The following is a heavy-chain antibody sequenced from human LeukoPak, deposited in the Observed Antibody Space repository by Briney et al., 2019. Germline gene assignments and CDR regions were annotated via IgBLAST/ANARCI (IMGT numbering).Heavy chain of an antibody. Sequence: AGGSLRLSCAASGFSVGVNYMNWIRQAPGKGLEWLSFLYSGGMTYYADPVRGRFTISRDDSNNTLYLQMRDLKVDDTAVYFCTRAHFMNAFDLWGQGTLVTVSS. CDR1: GFSVGVNY. CDR2: LYSGGMT. J-gene: IGHJ3*01. V-gene: IGHV3-66*01. D-gene: IGHD3-16*01. CDR3: TRAHFMNAFDL.